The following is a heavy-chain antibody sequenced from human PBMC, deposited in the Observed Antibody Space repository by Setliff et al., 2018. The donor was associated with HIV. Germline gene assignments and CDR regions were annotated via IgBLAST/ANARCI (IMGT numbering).Heavy chain of an antibody. V-gene: IGHV1-58*02. CDR1: GFTFSSSA. D-gene: IGHD3-10*01. J-gene: IGHJ4*02. CDR3: ATLVRGVAPFDD. CDR2: IVVDSGDT. Sequence: SVKVSCKASGFTFSSSAIHWVRQARGQRLEWIGWIVVDSGDTNYAQKFQNRVALTRDVYTRTAYMELSSLRSEDTAVYYCATLVRGVAPFDDWGQGTLVTVSS.